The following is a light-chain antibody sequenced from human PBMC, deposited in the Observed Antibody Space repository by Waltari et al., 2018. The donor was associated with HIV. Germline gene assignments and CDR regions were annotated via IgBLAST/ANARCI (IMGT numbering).Light chain of an antibody. V-gene: IGLV3-25*03. CDR2: KDS. CDR3: QSPDSSGTWV. J-gene: IGLJ3*02. Sequence: SHELTQPPPVSVSPGQTARITCSGDALPKQYAYWSQQKPGQAPVLVIYKDSERPTGIPQRFSGSSAGTIVTLTISGVQAEDDADYYCQSPDSSGTWVFGGGTRLTVL. CDR1: ALPKQY.